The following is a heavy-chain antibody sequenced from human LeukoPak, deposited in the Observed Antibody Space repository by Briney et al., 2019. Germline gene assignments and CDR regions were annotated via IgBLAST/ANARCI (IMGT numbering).Heavy chain of an antibody. V-gene: IGHV3-23*01. CDR2: LSGSGYNT. CDR1: GFTFSNYG. J-gene: IGHJ4*02. D-gene: IGHD6-13*01. CDR3: AKFGGVGSSSWYVGFDY. Sequence: GGSLRLSCAASGFTFSNYGMSWVRQAPGKGLEFVSALSGSGYNTYYADSVKGRFTISRDNSKNTLYLQMNSLRAEDTAVYYCAKFGGVGSSSWYVGFDYWGQGTLVTVSS.